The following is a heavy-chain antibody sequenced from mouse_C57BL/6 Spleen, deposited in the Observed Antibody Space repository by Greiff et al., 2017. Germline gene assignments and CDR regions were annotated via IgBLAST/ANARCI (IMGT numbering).Heavy chain of an antibody. J-gene: IGHJ3*01. Sequence: VQLQQPGAELVRPGSSVKLSCKASGYTFTSYWMHWVKQRPIQGLEWIGNIDPSDSETHYNQKFKDKATLTVDKSSSTAYMQLSSLTSEDSAVDYCARDYGSSYGWFAYWGQGTLVTVSA. CDR3: ARDYGSSYGWFAY. CDR1: GYTFTSYW. D-gene: IGHD1-1*01. V-gene: IGHV1-52*01. CDR2: IDPSDSET.